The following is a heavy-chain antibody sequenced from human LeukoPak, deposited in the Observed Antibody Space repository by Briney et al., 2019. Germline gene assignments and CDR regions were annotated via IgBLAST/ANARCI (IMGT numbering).Heavy chain of an antibody. J-gene: IGHJ4*02. D-gene: IGHD3-3*01. Sequence: GRSLRLSCAASGFTFSSYWMSWVRQAPGKGLEWVANIKQDGSEKYYVDSVKGRFTISRDNAKNSLYLQMNSLRTEDTAVYYCARAWVDTIFGVVIHNYFDYWGQGILVTVSS. CDR3: ARAWVDTIFGVVIHNYFDY. CDR1: GFTFSSYW. V-gene: IGHV3-7*01. CDR2: IKQDGSEK.